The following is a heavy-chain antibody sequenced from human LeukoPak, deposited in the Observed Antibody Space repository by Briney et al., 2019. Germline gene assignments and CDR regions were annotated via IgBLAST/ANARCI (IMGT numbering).Heavy chain of an antibody. CDR2: IIPIPDIA. CDR1: GGTFSMYT. D-gene: IGHD2-15*01. V-gene: IGHV1-69*04. J-gene: IGHJ4*02. Sequence: SVKVSCKASGGTFSMYTFSWVRQAPGQGLEWMGRIIPIPDIANYPQKFQGRVTITADILTSTTYMELSSLRSDDTAVYYCARDHCSGGTCLGGHWGQGTLVTVSS. CDR3: ARDHCSGGTCLGGH.